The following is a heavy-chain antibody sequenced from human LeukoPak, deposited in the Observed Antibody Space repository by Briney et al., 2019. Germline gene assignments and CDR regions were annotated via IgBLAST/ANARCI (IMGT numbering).Heavy chain of an antibody. CDR1: GYTFTSYY. CDR2: INPSGGST. CDR3: ARDSRQDYYDSSGYLWFAFDI. D-gene: IGHD3-22*01. Sequence: GASVKVSCKASGYTFTSYYMHWVRQAPGQGLEWMGIINPSGGSTSYAQKFQGRVTMTRDTSTSTVYMELSSLRSEDTAVYYCARDSRQDYYDSSGYLWFAFDIWGQGTMVTVSS. V-gene: IGHV1-46*01. J-gene: IGHJ3*02.